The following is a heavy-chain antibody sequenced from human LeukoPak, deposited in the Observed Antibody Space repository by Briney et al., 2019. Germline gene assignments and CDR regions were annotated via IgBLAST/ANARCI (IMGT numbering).Heavy chain of an antibody. D-gene: IGHD6-19*01. Sequence: AGGSLRLPCAPSGFTYSSYAMHGLRQAPGKGLEWVSTISGGGGDTHYADPVRGRFTISRANSKNTLVMQMNSLRAQGTAVYYCGKAGSRDWDYFEYWGQGALDTASS. CDR3: GKAGSRDWDYFEY. J-gene: IGHJ4*02. V-gene: IGHV3-23*01. CDR2: ISGGGGDT. CDR1: GFTYSSYA.